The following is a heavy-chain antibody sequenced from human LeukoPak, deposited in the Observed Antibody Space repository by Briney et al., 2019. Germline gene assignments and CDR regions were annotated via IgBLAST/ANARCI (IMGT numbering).Heavy chain of an antibody. V-gene: IGHV4-39*07. CDR3: ARDLVGYYDILTGYQSPGAFDI. CDR1: GGSISSSSYY. D-gene: IGHD3-9*01. Sequence: SETLSLARTVSGGSISSSSYYWGWIRQPPGKGLEWIGSIYYSGSTYYNPSLKSRVTISVDTSKNQFSLKLSSVTAADTAVYYCARDLVGYYDILTGYQSPGAFDIWGQGTMVTVSS. CDR2: IYYSGST. J-gene: IGHJ3*02.